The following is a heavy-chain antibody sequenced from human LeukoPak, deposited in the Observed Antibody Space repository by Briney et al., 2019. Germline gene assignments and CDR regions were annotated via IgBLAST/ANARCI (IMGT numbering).Heavy chain of an antibody. J-gene: IGHJ4*02. Sequence: SETLSLTCTVSGGSISSSSYYWGWIRQPPGKGLEWIGYIYYSGSTNYNPSLKSRVTISVDTSKNQFSLKLSSVTAADTAVYYCARVGRSSSWYYYFDYWGQGTLVTVSS. D-gene: IGHD6-13*01. CDR2: IYYSGST. CDR1: GGSISSSSYY. CDR3: ARVGRSSSWYYYFDY. V-gene: IGHV4-61*05.